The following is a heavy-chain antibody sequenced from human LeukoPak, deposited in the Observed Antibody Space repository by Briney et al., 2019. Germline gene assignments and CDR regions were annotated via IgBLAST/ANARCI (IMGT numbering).Heavy chain of an antibody. CDR1: GGSISSYY. V-gene: IGHV4-4*07. J-gene: IGHJ6*03. Sequence: SETLSLTCTVSGGSISSYYWTWIRQPAGKGLEWIGRIYTSGSTYYNPSLKSRVTMSLDTSKNQFSLKLSSVTAADTAVYYCARDFYDFWSGTYYYHMDVWGKGTTVTVSS. CDR2: IYTSGST. CDR3: ARDFYDFWSGTYYYHMDV. D-gene: IGHD3-3*01.